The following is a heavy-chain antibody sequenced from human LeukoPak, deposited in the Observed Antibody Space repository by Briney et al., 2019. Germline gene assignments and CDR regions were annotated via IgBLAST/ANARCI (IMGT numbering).Heavy chain of an antibody. CDR2: ISYDGSNK. D-gene: IGHD3-22*01. CDR1: GFTFSSYA. J-gene: IGHJ4*02. V-gene: IGHV3-30*14. CDR3: AGERGGSSALQY. Sequence: GGSLRLSCAASGFTFSSYAMHWVRQAPGKGLEWVAVISYDGSNKYYADSVKGRFTISRDNSKNTLYLQMNSLRAEDTAVYYCAGERGGSSALQYWGQGTLVTVSS.